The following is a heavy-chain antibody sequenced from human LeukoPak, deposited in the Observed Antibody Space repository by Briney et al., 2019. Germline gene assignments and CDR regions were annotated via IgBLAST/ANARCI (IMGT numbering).Heavy chain of an antibody. CDR3: ARVANDYYYYGMGV. Sequence: GGSLRLSCAASGFTVSSNYMSWVRQAPGKGLEWVSVIYSGGSTYYADSVKGRFTISRHNSKNTLYLQMNSLRAEDTAVYYCARVANDYYYYGMGVWGQGTTVTVSS. CDR1: GFTVSSNY. CDR2: IYSGGST. D-gene: IGHD4/OR15-4a*01. V-gene: IGHV3-53*04. J-gene: IGHJ6*02.